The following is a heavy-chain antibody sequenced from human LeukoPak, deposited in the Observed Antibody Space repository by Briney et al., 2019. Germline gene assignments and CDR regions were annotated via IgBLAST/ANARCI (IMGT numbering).Heavy chain of an antibody. CDR3: ARGISGIAVAGTSFVDY. CDR1: GGSFSGYY. CDR2: INHSGNT. D-gene: IGHD6-19*01. Sequence: PSETLSPTCAVYGGSFSGYYWSWIRQPPGKGLEWIGEINHSGNTNYNPSLRSRVTISVDTSKNQFSLKLSSVTAADTAVYYCARGISGIAVAGTSFVDYWGQGTLVTVSS. V-gene: IGHV4-34*01. J-gene: IGHJ4*02.